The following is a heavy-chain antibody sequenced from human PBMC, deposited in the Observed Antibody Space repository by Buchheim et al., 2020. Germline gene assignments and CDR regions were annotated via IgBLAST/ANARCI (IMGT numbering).Heavy chain of an antibody. V-gene: IGHV3-30-3*01. D-gene: IGHD3-22*01. CDR3: ASPYDSSGYEFDY. Sequence: QVQLVESGGGVVQPGRSLRLSCAASGFTFSSYAMHWVRQAPGKGLEWVAVISYDGSNKYYADSVKGRFTISRDNSTKTLYLQMNSLRAEDTAVYYCASPYDSSGYEFDYWGQGTL. J-gene: IGHJ4*02. CDR2: ISYDGSNK. CDR1: GFTFSSYA.